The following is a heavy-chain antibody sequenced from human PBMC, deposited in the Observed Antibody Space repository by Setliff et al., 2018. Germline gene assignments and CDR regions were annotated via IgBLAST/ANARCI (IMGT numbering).Heavy chain of an antibody. CDR3: AGGQPLVRKYYYYMDV. V-gene: IGHV1-69*13. Sequence: ASVKVSCKASGGTFSSYVISWVREAPGQGLEWMGGIIPMFDTNYAQKFQGRVTITADESTSTAYMELSSLGSEDTAVYYCAGGQPLVRKYYYYMDVWGKGTTVTVSS. CDR1: GGTFSSYV. J-gene: IGHJ6*03. CDR2: IIPMFDT. D-gene: IGHD3-10*01.